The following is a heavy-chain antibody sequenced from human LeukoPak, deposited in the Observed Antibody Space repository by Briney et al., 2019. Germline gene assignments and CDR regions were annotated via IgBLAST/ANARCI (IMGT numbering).Heavy chain of an antibody. CDR3: ARGPYYGSGSYPY. CDR1: GGSFSGYY. CDR2: INHSGST. J-gene: IGHJ4*02. Sequence: PSETLSLTCAVYGGSFSGYYWSWIRQPPGKGLEWIGEINHSGSTNYNPSLKSRVTISVDTSKNQSSLKLSSVTAADTAVYYCARGPYYGSGSYPYWGQGTLVTVSS. V-gene: IGHV4-34*01. D-gene: IGHD3-10*01.